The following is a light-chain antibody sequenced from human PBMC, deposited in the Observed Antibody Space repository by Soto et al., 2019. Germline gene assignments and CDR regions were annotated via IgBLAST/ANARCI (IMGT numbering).Light chain of an antibody. Sequence: EIVMTQSPATLSVSQGEGATLSCRASQSVSNNLAWYQQKPGQAPRLLIYGPSTRATGVPARFSGSGSGTEFTLTISGLQSEDIAVYYCQQYDRWPPSTFGQGTKVEI. CDR2: GPS. V-gene: IGKV3-15*01. J-gene: IGKJ1*01. CDR3: QQYDRWPPST. CDR1: QSVSNN.